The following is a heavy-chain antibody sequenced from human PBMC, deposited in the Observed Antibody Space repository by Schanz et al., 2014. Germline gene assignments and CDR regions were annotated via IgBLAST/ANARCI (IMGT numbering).Heavy chain of an antibody. J-gene: IGHJ6*02. CDR2: MRYEGSNK. D-gene: IGHD3-10*01. V-gene: IGHV3-30*02. Sequence: QVRLVESGGGVVQPVGSLRLSCATSGFNFSTYGIHWVRQAPGKGLEWVAFMRYEGSNKYYGDSVKGRFTISRDNSKNTLYLQMNSLRAEDTAVFYCAKGNTKSNYGLDVWGQGTTVTVSS. CDR1: GFNFSTYG. CDR3: AKGNTKSNYGLDV.